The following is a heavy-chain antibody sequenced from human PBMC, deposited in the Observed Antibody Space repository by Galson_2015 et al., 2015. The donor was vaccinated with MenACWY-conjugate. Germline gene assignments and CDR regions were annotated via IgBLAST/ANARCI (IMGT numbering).Heavy chain of an antibody. V-gene: IGHV1-69*13. Sequence: SVKVSCKASGGIFSTYAVSWIRQAPGQGLERLGGIIPVFERTIYAQRFQGRVSITADEPTTTVYMELTGLTSEYTAVYYCAKEGTWRDFCYMDLWGEGTTVIVSS. D-gene: IGHD3-10*01. CDR2: IIPVFERT. CDR1: GGIFSTYA. CDR3: AKEGTWRDFCYMDL. J-gene: IGHJ6*03.